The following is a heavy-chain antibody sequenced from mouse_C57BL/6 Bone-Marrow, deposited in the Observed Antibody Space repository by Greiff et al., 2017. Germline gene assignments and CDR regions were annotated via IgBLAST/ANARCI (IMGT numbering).Heavy chain of an antibody. V-gene: IGHV14-4*01. CDR2: IDPENGAT. D-gene: IGHD2-2*01. J-gene: IGHJ4*01. CDR3: TTRLQDYYAMDY. CDR1: GFNIKDDY. Sequence: VQLQQSGAELVRPGASVKLSCTASGFNIKDDYMHWVKQRPEQGLEWIGWIDPENGATEYASKFQGKATITADTSSNTAYLQLSSLTSEDTAVYYCTTRLQDYYAMDYWGQGTSVTVSS.